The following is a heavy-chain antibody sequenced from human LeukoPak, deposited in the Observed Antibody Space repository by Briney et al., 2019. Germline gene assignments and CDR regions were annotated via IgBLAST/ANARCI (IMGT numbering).Heavy chain of an antibody. Sequence: GRSLRLSCAASGFTFSSYAMSWVRQAPGKGLEWVSAISGSGGSTYYADSVKGRFTISRDNSKNTLYLQMNSLRAEDTAVYYCAKDVGVGHYYYGMDVWGQGTTVTVSS. V-gene: IGHV3-23*01. J-gene: IGHJ6*02. CDR3: AKDVGVGHYYYGMDV. CDR1: GFTFSSYA. D-gene: IGHD2-21*01. CDR2: ISGSGGST.